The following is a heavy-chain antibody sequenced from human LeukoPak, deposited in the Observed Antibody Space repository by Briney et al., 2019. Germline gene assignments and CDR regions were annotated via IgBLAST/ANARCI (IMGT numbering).Heavy chain of an antibody. Sequence: GGSLRLSCAASGFTFSSYSMNWVRQAPGKGLEWVSYVTSSGSTIYYADSVKGRFTISRDYAKNSLSLQMNSLRAEDTAVYYCARAGYCSGGSCIRSFDPWGQGTLVTVSS. V-gene: IGHV3-48*01. CDR3: ARAGYCSGGSCIRSFDP. CDR2: VTSSGSTI. J-gene: IGHJ5*02. D-gene: IGHD2-15*01. CDR1: GFTFSSYS.